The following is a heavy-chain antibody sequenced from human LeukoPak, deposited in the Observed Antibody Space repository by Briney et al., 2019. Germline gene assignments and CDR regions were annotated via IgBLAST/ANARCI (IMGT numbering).Heavy chain of an antibody. CDR3: ARDRVPFYSSTFKDYYLQYGLDV. CDR2: INPNNGGT. D-gene: IGHD6-13*01. Sequence: ASVKVSCKASGYTFTGHYIHWVRQAPGQGLEWMGWINPNNGGTSYAQKFQGRVSVTRDTSISTAYMEVSRLRSDDTALYYCARDRVPFYSSTFKDYYLQYGLDVWGQGTAVTVSS. CDR1: GYTFTGHY. J-gene: IGHJ6*02. V-gene: IGHV1-2*02.